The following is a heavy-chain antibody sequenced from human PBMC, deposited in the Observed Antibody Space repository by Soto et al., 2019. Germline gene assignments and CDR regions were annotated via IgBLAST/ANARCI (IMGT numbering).Heavy chain of an antibody. CDR2: IIPIFGTA. J-gene: IGHJ4*02. D-gene: IGHD6-19*01. Sequence: QVQLVQSGAEVKKPGSSVKVSCKASGGTFSNYAISWVRQAPGQGLEWMGGIIPIFGTANYPQKFQGRVTITADESTSTAYMELSSLRSEDPAVYCCASLIVAGTSVRYYFDYWGQGNLVTVSS. V-gene: IGHV1-69*01. CDR1: GGTFSNYA. CDR3: ASLIVAGTSVRYYFDY.